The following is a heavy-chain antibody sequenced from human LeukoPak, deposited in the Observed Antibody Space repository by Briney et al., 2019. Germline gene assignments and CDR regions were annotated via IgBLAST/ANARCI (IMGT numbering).Heavy chain of an antibody. V-gene: IGHV3-21*01. CDR3: ARDIDFWSGPDY. CDR2: ISISSSYI. Sequence: GGSLRLSCAASGFTFSSYWMSWVRQAPGRGLEWVSSISISSSYIYYEDSLKGRFTISRDNAKNSLYLQMDSLRAEDTAVYYCARDIDFWSGPDYWGQGTLVTVSS. J-gene: IGHJ4*02. CDR1: GFTFSSYW. D-gene: IGHD3-3*01.